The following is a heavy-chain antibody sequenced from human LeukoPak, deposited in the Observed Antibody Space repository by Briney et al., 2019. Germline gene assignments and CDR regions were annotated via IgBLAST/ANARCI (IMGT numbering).Heavy chain of an antibody. V-gene: IGHV3-23*01. CDR3: AKAFGNSDDYYYYMDV. D-gene: IGHD4-23*01. CDR2: ISGSAGSA. Sequence: GGSLRLSCAASGFIFSSYAMRWVRQAPGKGLQWVSTISGSAGSAYYADSVRGRFTISRDNSKNTLSLQMNSLRAEDTAIYYCAKAFGNSDDYYYYMDVWGKGTTVTVSS. J-gene: IGHJ6*03. CDR1: GFIFSSYA.